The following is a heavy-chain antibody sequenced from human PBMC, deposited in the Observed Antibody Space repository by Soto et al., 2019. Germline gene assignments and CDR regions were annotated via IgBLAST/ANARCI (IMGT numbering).Heavy chain of an antibody. Sequence: GGSLRLSCAASGFTFSSYWMSWVRQAPGKGLEWVANIKQDGSEKYYVDSVKGRFTISRDNAKNSLYLQMNGLRAEDTAVYFCAFGSGSLYSGDPYYFDYWGQGTLVTVSS. J-gene: IGHJ4*02. V-gene: IGHV3-7*05. D-gene: IGHD3-10*01. CDR2: IKQDGSEK. CDR1: GFTFSSYW. CDR3: AFGSGSLYSGDPYYFDY.